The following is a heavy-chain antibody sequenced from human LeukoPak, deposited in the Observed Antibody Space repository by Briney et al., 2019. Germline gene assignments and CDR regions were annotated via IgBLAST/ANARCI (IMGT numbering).Heavy chain of an antibody. CDR3: ARRQELWFPGFWYFDL. CDR2: IYYSGST. J-gene: IGHJ2*01. V-gene: IGHV4-39*01. Sequence: PSETLSLTCTVSGGSISSSSYYWGWIRQPPGKGLEWIGSIYYSGSTYYNPSLKSRVTISVDTSKNQFSLKLSSVTAADTAVYYWARRQELWFPGFWYFDLGGRAPLVPVP. CDR1: GGSISSSSYY. D-gene: IGHD3-16*02.